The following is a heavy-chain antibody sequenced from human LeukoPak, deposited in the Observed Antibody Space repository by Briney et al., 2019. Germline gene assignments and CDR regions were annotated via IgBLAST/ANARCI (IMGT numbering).Heavy chain of an antibody. CDR1: GGSFSGYY. CDR3: ARGRHTSQYSSGLNYYYYMDV. D-gene: IGHD6-19*01. V-gene: IGHV4-34*01. CDR2: INHSGST. J-gene: IGHJ6*03. Sequence: SQTLSLTCAVYGGSFSGYYWSWIRQPLGKGLEWIGEINHSGSTNYNPSLKSRVTISVDTSKNQFSLKLSSVTAADTAVYYCARGRHTSQYSSGLNYYYYMDVWGKGTTVTVSS.